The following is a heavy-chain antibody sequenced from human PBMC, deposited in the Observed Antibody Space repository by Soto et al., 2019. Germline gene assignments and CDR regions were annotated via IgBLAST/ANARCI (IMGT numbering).Heavy chain of an antibody. J-gene: IGHJ4*02. CDR2: IYHSGST. D-gene: IGHD3-22*01. V-gene: IGHV4-30-2*01. CDR1: GFTISSGGYS. CDR3: ARYKAKTYYYDSSGFDY. Sequence: SETLSLTCAFSGFTISSGGYSWSWIRQPPGKGLEWIGYIYHSGSTYYNPSLKSRVTISVDRSKNQFSLKLSSVTAADTAVYYCARYKAKTYYYDSSGFDYWGQGTLVTVSS.